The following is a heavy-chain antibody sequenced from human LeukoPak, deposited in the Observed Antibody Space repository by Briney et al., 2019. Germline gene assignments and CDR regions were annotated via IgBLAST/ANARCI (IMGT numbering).Heavy chain of an antibody. V-gene: IGHV1-69*06. D-gene: IGHD2-2*01. CDR2: LIPIFGTA. Sequence: GASVRVSSKASGGTSISYAISWVPQAPGQGLEWMGGLIPIFGTANYTQKFQGRVTITADTSTSTAYMELSSLRSEDTAVYCCARGLRDFPAFDSWGQGTLVTVSS. J-gene: IGHJ4*02. CDR3: ARGLRDFPAFDS. CDR1: GGTSISYA.